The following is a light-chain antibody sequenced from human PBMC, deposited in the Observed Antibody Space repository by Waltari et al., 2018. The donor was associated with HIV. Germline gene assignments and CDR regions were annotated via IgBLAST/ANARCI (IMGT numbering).Light chain of an antibody. CDR3: VLYMGGGIWV. J-gene: IGLJ3*02. CDR1: SGSVSTIYY. V-gene: IGLV8-61*01. Sequence: QTVVTQEPSFSVSPGGTVTLTCGLNSGSVSTIYYPIWYQQTPGQTPRTLIYSTNTRSSGVPDRFSGSILGNKAALTITGAQADDESDYYCVLYMGGGIWVFGGGTKVTVL. CDR2: STN.